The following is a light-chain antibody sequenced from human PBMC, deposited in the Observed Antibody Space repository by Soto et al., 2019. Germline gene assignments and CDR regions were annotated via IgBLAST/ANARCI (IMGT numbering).Light chain of an antibody. CDR1: SSDIGDHNL. J-gene: IGLJ1*01. CDR3: SSYAGSDNYV. V-gene: IGLV2-8*01. CDR2: GVT. Sequence: QSALTQPPSASGSPGQSVTISCSGTSSDIGDHNLVSWYQQHPGKAPKLLIWGVTNRPSGVPHRFSGSKSGNTASLTVSGIQAEDEADYYCSSYAGSDNYVFGTGTKLTVL.